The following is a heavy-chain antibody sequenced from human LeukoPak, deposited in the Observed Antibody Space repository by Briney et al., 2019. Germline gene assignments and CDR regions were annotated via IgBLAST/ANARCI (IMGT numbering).Heavy chain of an antibody. CDR1: GFTFSNYA. Sequence: GGSLRLSCAASGFTFSNYAMSWVRQAPGKGLEWVSILSASGGATYYADSVKGRFTISRDNSKNTLYLQMNSLRPEDTALYYCAKDISALNAFDIWGQGTMVTVSS. CDR2: LSASGGAT. V-gene: IGHV3-23*01. D-gene: IGHD3-9*01. CDR3: AKDISALNAFDI. J-gene: IGHJ3*02.